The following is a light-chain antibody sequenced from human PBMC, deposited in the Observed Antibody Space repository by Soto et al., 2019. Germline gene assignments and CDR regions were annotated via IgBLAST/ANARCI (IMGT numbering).Light chain of an antibody. J-gene: IGLJ1*01. Sequence: SALTQPPSLSGSPGQSITISCPGTSSDVGGYNYVSWYQQHPGKAPKLMIYDVSNRPSGVSNRFSGSKSGNTASLTISGLQAEDEADYYCSSYTSSSTYVFGTGTKVTVL. CDR3: SSYTSSSTYV. CDR2: DVS. V-gene: IGLV2-14*01. CDR1: SSDVGGYNY.